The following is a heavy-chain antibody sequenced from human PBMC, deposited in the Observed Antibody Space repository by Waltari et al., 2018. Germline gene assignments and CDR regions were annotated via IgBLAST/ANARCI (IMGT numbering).Heavy chain of an antibody. Sequence: QLQLQESGPGLVKPSDTLSLNCTVSGGSISSSSYYWGWIRPPPGKGLEWIGSIYYSGSTYYNPSLKSRVTISVDTSKNQFSLKLSSVTAADTAVYYCARDGAAADWGQGTLVTVSS. V-gene: IGHV4-39*07. CDR1: GGSISSSSYY. CDR3: ARDGAAAD. CDR2: IYYSGST. J-gene: IGHJ4*02. D-gene: IGHD6-13*01.